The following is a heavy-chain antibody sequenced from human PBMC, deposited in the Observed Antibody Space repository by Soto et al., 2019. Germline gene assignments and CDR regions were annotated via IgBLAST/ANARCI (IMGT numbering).Heavy chain of an antibody. Sequence: WGSLRLSCAASGFTFSNAWMSWVRQAPGRGLDWVGRIKSKTDGGTTDYAEPVKGRFTISRDDSKNTLYLQMNSLRAEDTAVYYCAKIWVYYYDSSGYYYDYWGQGTLVTVSS. J-gene: IGHJ4*02. CDR2: IKSKTDGGTT. D-gene: IGHD3-22*01. V-gene: IGHV3-15*01. CDR3: AKIWVYYYDSSGYYYDY. CDR1: GFTFSNAW.